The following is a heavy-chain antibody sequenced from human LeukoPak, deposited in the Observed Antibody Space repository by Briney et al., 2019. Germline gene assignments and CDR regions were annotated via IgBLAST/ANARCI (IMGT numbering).Heavy chain of an antibody. CDR3: ANSRNWNVSY. CDR2: IKGSDK. J-gene: IGHJ4*02. CDR1: GFTFSNYW. D-gene: IGHD1-1*01. V-gene: IGHV3-7*03. Sequence: GGSLRLSCVGSGFTFSNYWMNWVRQAPGKGLEWVANIKGSDKGHVDSVKGRFSVSRDDARNSLYLQMDSLRAEDTAVYYCANSRNWNVSYWGQETLVTVSS.